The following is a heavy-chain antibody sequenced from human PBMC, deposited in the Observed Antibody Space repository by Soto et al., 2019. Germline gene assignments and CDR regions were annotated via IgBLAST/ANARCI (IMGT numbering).Heavy chain of an antibody. CDR2: IYYSGGT. CDR1: GGSISSYY. D-gene: IGHD2-2*02. J-gene: IGHJ3*02. Sequence: SETLSLTCTVSGGSISSYYLSWIRQPPGKGLEWIGYIYYSGGTNYNPSLKSRVTISVDTSKNQFSLKLSSVTAADTAVYYCALSGYCSSTSCYSFIDAFDIWGQGTMVTVSS. CDR3: ALSGYCSSTSCYSFIDAFDI. V-gene: IGHV4-59*08.